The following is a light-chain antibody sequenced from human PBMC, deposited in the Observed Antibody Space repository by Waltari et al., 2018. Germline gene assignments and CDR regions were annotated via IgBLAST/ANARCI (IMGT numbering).Light chain of an antibody. CDR3: QQYNDWPLT. Sequence: ETVMTQSPATLSVSPGERATLSCRASQSVSSNLAWYQQKPGQAPRLLIYGASTRATGIPARFSGSESGTEFTLTISSLQPEDFAIYYSQQYNDWPLTFGGGTKVEIQ. J-gene: IGKJ4*01. V-gene: IGKV3-15*01. CDR2: GAS. CDR1: QSVSSN.